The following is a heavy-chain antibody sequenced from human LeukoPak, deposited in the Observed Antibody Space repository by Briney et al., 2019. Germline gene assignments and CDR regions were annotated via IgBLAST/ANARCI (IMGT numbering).Heavy chain of an antibody. J-gene: IGHJ4*02. V-gene: IGHV4-39*07. CDR3: ARMDTAMAIFDY. CDR2: IYYSGST. D-gene: IGHD5-18*01. Sequence: PSETLSLTCTVSGGSISSSSYYWGWIRQPPGKGLEWIGSIYYSGSTYYNPSLKSRVTISVDTSKNQFSLKLSSVTAADTAVYYCARMDTAMAIFDYWGQGTLVTVSS. CDR1: GGSISSSSYY.